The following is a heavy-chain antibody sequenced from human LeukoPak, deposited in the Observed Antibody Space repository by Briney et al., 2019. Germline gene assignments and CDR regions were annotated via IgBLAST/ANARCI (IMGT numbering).Heavy chain of an antibody. CDR1: GFTFSSYA. Sequence: GGSLRLSCAASGFTFSSYAMHWVRQAPGEGLEWVAVISYDGSNKYYADSVKGRFTISRDNSKNTLYLQMNSLRAEDTAVYYCARDFTPEYYYYGVDVWGQGTTVTVSS. CDR3: ARDFTPEYYYYGVDV. CDR2: ISYDGSNK. J-gene: IGHJ6*02. V-gene: IGHV3-30-3*01.